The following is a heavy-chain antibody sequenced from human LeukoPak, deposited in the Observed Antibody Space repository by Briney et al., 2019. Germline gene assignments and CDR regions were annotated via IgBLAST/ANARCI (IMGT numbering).Heavy chain of an antibody. D-gene: IGHD6-6*01. Sequence: PSETLSLTCAVYGGSFSDYYWSWIRQPPGKGLEGIGEINHSSGSTNYNPSLKSRVTISVDTSKNQFSLKLSSVTAADTAVYYCATQQLVGRYFDLWGRGTLVTVSS. CDR2: INHSSGST. CDR3: ATQQLVGRYFDL. CDR1: GGSFSDYY. V-gene: IGHV4-34*01. J-gene: IGHJ2*01.